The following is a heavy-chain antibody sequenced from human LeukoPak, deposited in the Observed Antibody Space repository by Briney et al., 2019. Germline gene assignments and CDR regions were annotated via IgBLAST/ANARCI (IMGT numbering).Heavy chain of an antibody. D-gene: IGHD3-22*01. J-gene: IGHJ5*01. Sequence: ASVKVSCKASGGTFSSYAISWVRQAPGQGLEWMGRIIPILGIANYAQKFQGRVTITADKSTSTAYMELSSLRSEDTAVYYCAYTVRPSSGYDSWGQGTLVTVSS. CDR3: AYTVRPSSGYDS. V-gene: IGHV1-69*04. CDR2: IIPILGIA. CDR1: GGTFSSYA.